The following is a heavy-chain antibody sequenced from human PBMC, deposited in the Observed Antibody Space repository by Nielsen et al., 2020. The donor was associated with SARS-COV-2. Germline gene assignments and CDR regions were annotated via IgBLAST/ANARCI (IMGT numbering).Heavy chain of an antibody. CDR1: GYTFTSYG. V-gene: IGHV1-18*01. CDR3: ASFYDSSGYYRDYYYYGMDV. J-gene: IGHJ6*02. CDR2: ISAYNGNT. Sequence: ASVKVSCKASGYTFTSYGISWVRQAPGQGLEWMGWISAYNGNTNYAQKLQGRVTMTTDTSTSTAYMELRSLRSDDTAVYYCASFYDSSGYYRDYYYYGMDVWGQGTTVTVSS. D-gene: IGHD3-22*01.